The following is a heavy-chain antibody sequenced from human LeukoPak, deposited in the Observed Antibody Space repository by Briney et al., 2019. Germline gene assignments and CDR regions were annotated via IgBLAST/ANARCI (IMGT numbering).Heavy chain of an antibody. J-gene: IGHJ6*02. V-gene: IGHV3-66*01. Sequence: PGGSLRLSCAASGFTFSSYAMSWVRQAPGKGLEWFSVIYSGGSTYYADSVKGRFTISRDNSKNTLYLQMNSLRAEDTAVYYCARAPYVEYGMDVWGQGTTVTVSS. CDR3: ARAPYVEYGMDV. D-gene: IGHD5-24*01. CDR2: IYSGGST. CDR1: GFTFSSYA.